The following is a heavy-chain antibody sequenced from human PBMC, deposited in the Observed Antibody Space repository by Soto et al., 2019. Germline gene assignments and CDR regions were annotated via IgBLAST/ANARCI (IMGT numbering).Heavy chain of an antibody. Sequence: LSLTCAVYGGSFSDYYWSWIRQPPGKGLEWVGEISPTGITKYNPSLKSRVTISVDASKNRFSLKLTSVTAADTAVYYCATPRKNYYYYGMDVWGQGTTVTVSS. CDR1: GGSFSDYY. V-gene: IGHV4-34*01. CDR2: ISPTGIT. J-gene: IGHJ6*02. CDR3: ATPRKNYYYYGMDV.